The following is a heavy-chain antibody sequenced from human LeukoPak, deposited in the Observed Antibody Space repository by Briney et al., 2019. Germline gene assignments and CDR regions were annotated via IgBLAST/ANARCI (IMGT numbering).Heavy chain of an antibody. CDR2: IYYSGST. CDR1: GGSIGSSSYY. CDR3: ASLRERSYYARGFDY. J-gene: IGHJ4*02. V-gene: IGHV4-39*01. D-gene: IGHD1-26*01. Sequence: SETLSRTCTVSGGSIGSSSYYWGWIRQPPGKGLAWIGSIYYSGSTYYNPSLKSRVTISVDTSKNQFSLKLSSVTAADTAVYYCASLRERSYYARGFDYWGQGTLVTVSS.